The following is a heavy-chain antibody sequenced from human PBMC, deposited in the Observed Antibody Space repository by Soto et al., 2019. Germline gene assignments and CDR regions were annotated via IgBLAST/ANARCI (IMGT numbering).Heavy chain of an antibody. CDR1: GFTFSTYW. CDR2: INSDGSTT. J-gene: IGHJ4*02. Sequence: EVQLVESGGGLVQPGGSLRLSCAASGFTFSTYWMHWVRQAPGKGLVWVSRINSDGSTTTYADSVKGRFTISRDNAKNTLYLQMNSLTAEDTAVYYCAIVGTGSYSWRDSWGQGTLVTVSS. D-gene: IGHD1-26*01. CDR3: AIVGTGSYSWRDS. V-gene: IGHV3-74*01.